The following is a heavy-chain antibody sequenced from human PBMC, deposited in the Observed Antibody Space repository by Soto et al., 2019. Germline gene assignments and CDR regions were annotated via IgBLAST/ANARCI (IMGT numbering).Heavy chain of an antibody. V-gene: IGHV1-8*01. D-gene: IGHD3-10*01. CDR3: ARGRASGSYYLLDY. CDR1: GDTFTTYD. Sequence: ASVKVSCKASGDTFTTYDINWVRQATGHGLEWMGWINPNSGNMGYAQRFQGRVTMTRDNAIRTAYMEVSSLRSDDTAVYYCARGRASGSYYLLDYWGQGTLVTVSS. CDR2: INPNSGNM. J-gene: IGHJ4*02.